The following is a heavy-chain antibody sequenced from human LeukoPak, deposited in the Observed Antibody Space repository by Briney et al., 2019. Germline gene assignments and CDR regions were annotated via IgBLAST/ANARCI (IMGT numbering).Heavy chain of an antibody. J-gene: IGHJ4*02. V-gene: IGHV3-48*03. Sequence: GGSLRLSCAASGFTFSSYKMNWGRKGPGKGLDWVSYISSSGSTIDYADSVKGRFTISRDNAKSSLYLQMSSLRAEDTAVYYCARRGYSGHDSLDSWGQGTLVTVSS. CDR1: GFTFSSYK. CDR2: ISSSGSTI. D-gene: IGHD5-12*01. CDR3: ARRGYSGHDSLDS.